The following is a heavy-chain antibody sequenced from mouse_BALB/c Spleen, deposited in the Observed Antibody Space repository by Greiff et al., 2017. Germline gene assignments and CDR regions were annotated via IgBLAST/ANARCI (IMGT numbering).Heavy chain of an antibody. D-gene: IGHD1-2*01. CDR1: GYTFTSYW. V-gene: IGHV1S81*02. J-gene: IGHJ3*01. Sequence: QVQLKQPGAELVKPGASVKLSCKASGYTFTSYWMHWVKQRPGQGLEWIGEINPSNGRTNYNEKFKSKATLTVDKSSSTAYMQLSSLTSEDSAVYYCARSYYGYGAYWGQGTLVTVSA. CDR2: INPSNGRT. CDR3: ARSYYGYGAY.